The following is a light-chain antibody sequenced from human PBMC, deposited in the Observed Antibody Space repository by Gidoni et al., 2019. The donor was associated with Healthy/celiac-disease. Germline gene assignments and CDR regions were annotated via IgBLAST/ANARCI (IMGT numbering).Light chain of an antibody. CDR3: QQYGSSLPIT. J-gene: IGKJ5*01. V-gene: IGKV3-20*01. CDR2: DAS. CDR1: QSVSSSY. Sequence: EIVLTQSPGTLSLSPGERATLSCRASQSVSSSYLAWYQQKPGQAPRLLIYDASSRATGIPDRFSGSGCGTDFTLTISRMEPEDFAVYYCQQYGSSLPITFGQGTRLEIK.